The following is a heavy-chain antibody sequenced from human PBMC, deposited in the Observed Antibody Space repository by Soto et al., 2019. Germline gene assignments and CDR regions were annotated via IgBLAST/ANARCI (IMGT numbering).Heavy chain of an antibody. J-gene: IGHJ1*01. CDR2: IYWDDDK. CDR1: GFSLSTSGVG. Sequence: QITLKESGPTLVKPTQTLTLTCSFSGFSLSTSGVGVAWIRQPPGKALEWLGVIYWDDDKRYSPPLKTRVTITKDTSKNQVVLTMTDMDPVDIATYYCAPLHWNNGQAEYFQHWGQGTLVTVSS. CDR3: APLHWNNGQAEYFQH. V-gene: IGHV2-5*02. D-gene: IGHD1-1*01.